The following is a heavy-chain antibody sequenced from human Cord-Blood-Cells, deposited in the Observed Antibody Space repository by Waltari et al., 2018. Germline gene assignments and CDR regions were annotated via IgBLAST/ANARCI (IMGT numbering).Heavy chain of an antibody. CDR2: INHSGST. D-gene: IGHD6-13*01. V-gene: IGHV4-34*01. CDR1: GGSFSGYD. CDR3: ARGLIAAPYYYYGMDV. J-gene: IGHJ6*02. Sequence: QVQLQQWGAGLLKPSETLSLTCAVYGGSFSGYDSSWIRQRPGKGLEWIGEINHSGSTNYNPSLKSRVTISVDTSKNQFSLKLSSVTAADTAVYYCARGLIAAPYYYYGMDVWGQGTTVTVSS.